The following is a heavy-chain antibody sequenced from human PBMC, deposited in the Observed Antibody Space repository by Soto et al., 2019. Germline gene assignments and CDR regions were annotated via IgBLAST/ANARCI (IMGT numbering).Heavy chain of an antibody. J-gene: IGHJ6*03. CDR3: ATRARPDYYYRAV. CDR1: GFTLSGYA. Sequence: EVQLAESGGGLAQPGGSLRLSCAASGFTLSGYAMDWVRQPPGKGLEYVSGISSNGVGTYYPNSVQGRFTISRDNSKNTVYLQMGSLKTDDMAVYYCATRARPDYYYRAVWGKGTTVTVSS. D-gene: IGHD6-6*01. CDR2: ISSNGVGT. V-gene: IGHV3-64*01.